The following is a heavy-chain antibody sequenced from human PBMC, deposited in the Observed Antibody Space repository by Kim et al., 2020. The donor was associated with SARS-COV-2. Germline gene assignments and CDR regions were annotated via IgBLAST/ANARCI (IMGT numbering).Heavy chain of an antibody. CDR2: INRDGTST. J-gene: IGHJ5*02. Sequence: GGSLRLSCAASGFTFSNYWMHWVRQEPGKGLVWVSRINRDGTSTGYVDSVKGRFTISRDNAKNTLYLQMNRLRAEDTAVYFCARDKAGGTDRSGGYWFDPWGQGTLVTVSS. CDR3: ARDKAGGTDRSGGYWFDP. V-gene: IGHV3-74*01. CDR1: GFTFSNYW. D-gene: IGHD3-22*01.